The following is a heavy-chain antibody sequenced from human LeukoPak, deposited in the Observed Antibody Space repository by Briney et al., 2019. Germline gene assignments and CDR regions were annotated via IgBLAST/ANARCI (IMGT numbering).Heavy chain of an antibody. V-gene: IGHV3-33*06. CDR2: IWYDGSNK. CDR3: AKDPSGRWSGSYVDY. CDR1: GFTFSSYG. J-gene: IGHJ4*02. Sequence: PGGSLRLSCAASGFTFSSYGMHWVRQAPGKGLEWVAVIWYDGSNKYYADSVKGRFTISRDNSKNTLYLQTNSLRAEDTAVYYCAKDPSGRWSGSYVDYWGQGTLVTASS. D-gene: IGHD1-26*01.